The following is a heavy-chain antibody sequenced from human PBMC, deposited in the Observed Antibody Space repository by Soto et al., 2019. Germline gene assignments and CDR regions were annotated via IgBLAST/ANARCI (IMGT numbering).Heavy chain of an antibody. Sequence: QVQLVESGGGVVQPGRSLRLSCAASGFTFSSYGMHWVRQAPGKGLEWVAVIWYDGSNKYYADSVKGRFTISRDSSKNTLYLQMNSLRAEDTAVYYCARGVDSGYDGYFDYWGQGTLVTVSS. J-gene: IGHJ4*02. V-gene: IGHV3-33*01. CDR2: IWYDGSNK. CDR3: ARGVDSGYDGYFDY. CDR1: GFTFSSYG. D-gene: IGHD5-12*01.